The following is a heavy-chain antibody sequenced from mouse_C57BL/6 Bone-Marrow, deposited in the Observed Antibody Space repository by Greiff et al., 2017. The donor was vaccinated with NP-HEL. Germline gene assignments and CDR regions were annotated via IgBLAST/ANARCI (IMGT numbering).Heavy chain of an antibody. J-gene: IGHJ1*03. CDR1: GYTFTSYW. V-gene: IGHV1-55*01. CDR2: IYPGSGST. D-gene: IGHD4-1*01. Sequence: QVQLQQPGAELVKPGASVKMSCKASGYTFTSYWITWVKQRPGQCLEWIGDIYPGSGSTNYNEMFNSKATLTVDPSSSTAYMQLRGLTSEDSAVYYCARVPNWLYWYFDVWGTGTTVTVSS. CDR3: ARVPNWLYWYFDV.